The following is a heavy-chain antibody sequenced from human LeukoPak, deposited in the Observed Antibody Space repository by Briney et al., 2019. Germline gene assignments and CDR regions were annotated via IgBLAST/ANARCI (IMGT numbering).Heavy chain of an antibody. Sequence: SETLSLTCTVSGGSISSGDYYWSWIRQPPGKGLEWIGYIYYSGSTYYNPSLKSRVTISVDTSKNQFSLKLSSVTAADTVVYYCARDSSGYYFDIWGQGTMVTVSS. CDR1: GGSISSGDYY. J-gene: IGHJ3*02. CDR2: IYYSGST. V-gene: IGHV4-30-4*01. CDR3: ARDSSGYYFDI. D-gene: IGHD3-22*01.